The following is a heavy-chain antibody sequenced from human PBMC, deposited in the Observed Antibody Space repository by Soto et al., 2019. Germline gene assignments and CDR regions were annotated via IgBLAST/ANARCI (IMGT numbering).Heavy chain of an antibody. CDR2: INAGNGNT. J-gene: IGHJ6*02. Sequence: GASVKVSCKTSGYTFTSYAVHWVRQAPGQRLECVGWINAGNGNTKYSQKFQERVTMTRDTSISTAYMELSRLRSDDTAVYYCARGGPSIAARPDYYYGMDVWGQGTTVTVSS. D-gene: IGHD6-6*01. CDR1: GYTFTSYA. V-gene: IGHV1-3*01. CDR3: ARGGPSIAARPDYYYGMDV.